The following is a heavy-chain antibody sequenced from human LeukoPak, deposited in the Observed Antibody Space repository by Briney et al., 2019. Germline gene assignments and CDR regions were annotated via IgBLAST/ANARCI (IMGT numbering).Heavy chain of an antibody. D-gene: IGHD3-22*01. CDR1: GGSISSSSYY. Sequence: SETLSLTCTVSGGSISSSSYYWGWIRQPPGKGLEWIGSIYYSGSTYYHPSLKSRVTISVDTSNNQFPLQLSSVTAADTAVYYCARHLRSTYYYDSSGYYPPYYFDYWGQGTLVTVSS. J-gene: IGHJ4*02. CDR3: ARHLRSTYYYDSSGYYPPYYFDY. V-gene: IGHV4-39*01. CDR2: IYYSGST.